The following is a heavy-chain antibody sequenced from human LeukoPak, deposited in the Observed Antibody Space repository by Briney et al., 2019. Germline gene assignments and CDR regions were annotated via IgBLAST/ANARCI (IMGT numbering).Heavy chain of an antibody. CDR1: GFTFSSLP. CDR3: AKGLFSSGWSGGYFDS. Sequence: GGSLSLPFPPPGFTFSSLPRTGAPQPQGRGLGGASGVRGGGSSTYYADSVKGRFTISRDNSKNTLYLQMNSLRAEDTAMYYCAKGLFSSGWSGGYFDSWGQGTLVAVSS. D-gene: IGHD6-19*01. CDR2: VRGGGSST. J-gene: IGHJ4*02. V-gene: IGHV3-23*01.